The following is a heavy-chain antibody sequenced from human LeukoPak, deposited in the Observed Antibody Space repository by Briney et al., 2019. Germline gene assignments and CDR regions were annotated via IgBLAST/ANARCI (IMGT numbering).Heavy chain of an antibody. V-gene: IGHV3-33*08. D-gene: IGHD1-1*01. CDR2: IRNDGSKK. CDR3: TRTGDTLRFDF. Sequence: GGSLRLSCAASGFTFRNYGMHWVRQAPGKGLEWVALIRNDGSKKDYEDFVKGLIIISRNNSKNTLYQLIDHLKAEDTAEYYVTRTGDTLRFDFGDQGTLVTVS. J-gene: IGHJ4*02. CDR1: GFTFRNYG.